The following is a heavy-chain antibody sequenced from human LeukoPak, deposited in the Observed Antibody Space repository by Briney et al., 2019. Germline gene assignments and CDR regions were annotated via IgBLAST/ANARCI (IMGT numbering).Heavy chain of an antibody. D-gene: IGHD1-1*01. CDR2: IGGSGGPT. CDR1: GFTFSTYA. J-gene: IGHJ4*02. Sequence: PGGSLRPSCAASGFTFSTYAMNWVRQAPGKGLEWVSTIGGSGGPTYYADSVKGRFTISRDNSKNTLFLQMNSLRADDTAVYYCARTVHLDYWGQGTRVTVSS. V-gene: IGHV3-23*01. CDR3: ARTVHLDY.